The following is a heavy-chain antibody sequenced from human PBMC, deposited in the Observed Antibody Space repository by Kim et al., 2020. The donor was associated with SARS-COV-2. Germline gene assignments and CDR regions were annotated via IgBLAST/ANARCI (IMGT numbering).Heavy chain of an antibody. V-gene: IGHV4-39*07. J-gene: IGHJ5*02. D-gene: IGHD3-22*01. CDR3: ARVGHLGGYYYNWFDP. CDR2: IYYSGST. CDR1: GGSISSSSYY. Sequence: SETLSLTCTVSGGSISSSSYYWGWIRQPPGKGLEWIGSIYYSGSTYYNPSLKSRVTISVDTSKNQFSLKLSSVTAADTAVYYCARVGHLGGYYYNWFDPWGQGTLVTVSS.